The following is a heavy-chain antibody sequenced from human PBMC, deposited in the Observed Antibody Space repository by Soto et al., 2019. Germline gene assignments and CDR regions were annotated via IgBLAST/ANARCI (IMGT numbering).Heavy chain of an antibody. D-gene: IGHD3-10*02. J-gene: IGHJ5*02. Sequence: PSETLSLTCSLSGGAINSSDHFWGWIRQTPGKGLEWIGSVYYTETTYYNPSLKSPVTISVETSRNTFSLKVNSVTAADTGIYYCERQRVLSTNMFITSFDPWGQGTLVTVSS. V-gene: IGHV4-39*01. CDR3: ERQRVLSTNMFITSFDP. CDR1: GGAINSSDHF. CDR2: VYYTETT.